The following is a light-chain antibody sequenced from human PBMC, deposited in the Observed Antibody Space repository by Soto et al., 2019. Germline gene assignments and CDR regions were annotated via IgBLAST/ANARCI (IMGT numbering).Light chain of an antibody. CDR2: KVV. CDR1: SSDVGGYNY. CDR3: TSYTSSSPLV. J-gene: IGLJ1*01. V-gene: IGLV2-14*01. Sequence: QSALTQPASVSGSPGQSITISCTGTSSDVGGYNYVSWYQHHPGKAPKLMIYKVVNRPSGVSNRFSGSKSGNTASLTISGLQAEDEADYYCTSYTSSSPLVFGTGTKVTVL.